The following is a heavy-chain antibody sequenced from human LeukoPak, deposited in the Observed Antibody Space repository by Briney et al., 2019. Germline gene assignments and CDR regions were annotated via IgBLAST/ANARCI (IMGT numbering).Heavy chain of an antibody. J-gene: IGHJ4*02. V-gene: IGHV1-69*13. D-gene: IGHD5-18*01. CDR3: AREDVDTAMVTPFDY. CDR2: IIPIFGTA. Sequence: SVKVSCKASGGTFSSYAISWVRQAPGQGLEWMGGIIPIFGTANYAQKFQGRVTITADESTSTAYMELSSLRFEDTAVYYCAREDVDTAMVTPFDYWGQGTLVTVSS. CDR1: GGTFSSYA.